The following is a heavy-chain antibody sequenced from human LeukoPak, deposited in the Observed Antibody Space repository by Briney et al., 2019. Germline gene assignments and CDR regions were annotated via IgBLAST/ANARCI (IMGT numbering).Heavy chain of an antibody. CDR1: GFTFSSYA. CDR2: ISGSGGST. D-gene: IGHD2-15*01. J-gene: IGHJ4*02. V-gene: IGHV3-23*01. Sequence: GGSLRLSCTASGFTFSSYAMSWVRQAPGKGLEWVSAISGSGGSTYYADSVKGRFTISRDNSKNTLYLQMNSLRAEDTAIYYCAKWGYCSGGSCYSTKTPKTPNYYFDYWGQGTLVTVSS. CDR3: AKWGYCSGGSCYSTKTPKTPNYYFDY.